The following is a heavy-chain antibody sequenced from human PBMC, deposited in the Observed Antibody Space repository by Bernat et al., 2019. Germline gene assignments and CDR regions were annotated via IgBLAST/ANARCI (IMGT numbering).Heavy chain of an antibody. D-gene: IGHD2-2*01. V-gene: IGHV3-21*01. J-gene: IGHJ4*02. CDR3: ARALRDIVVVPAVMHGRDRN. CDR2: ISSSSSYI. CDR1: GFTFSSYS. Sequence: EVQLVESGGGLVKPGGSLRLSCAASGFTFSSYSMNWVRQAPGKGLEWVSSISSSSSYIYYAGSVKGRFTISRDNAKNALYLQMNSLRAEDTAVYYCARALRDIVVVPAVMHGRDRNWGQGTLVTVSS.